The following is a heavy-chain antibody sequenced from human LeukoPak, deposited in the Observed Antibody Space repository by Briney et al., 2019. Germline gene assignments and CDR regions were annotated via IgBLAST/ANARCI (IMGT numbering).Heavy chain of an antibody. V-gene: IGHV3-7*04. Sequence: GGSRGLSFAASKLTFISYGMSWFRQAPAKGLEWVAYMNQLGNEKNYLDSVKGRFTISRDNAKNSLYLQMTSLRAEDTAVYYCARGTYYYEFWGQGTLVTVSS. CDR2: MNQLGNEK. D-gene: IGHD3-16*01. CDR1: KLTFISYG. CDR3: ARGTYYYEF. J-gene: IGHJ4*02.